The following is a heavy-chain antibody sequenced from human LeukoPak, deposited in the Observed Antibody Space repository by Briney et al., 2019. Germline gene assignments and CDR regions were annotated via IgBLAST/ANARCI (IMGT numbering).Heavy chain of an antibody. Sequence: GRSLRLSCATSRFTFSSYSMNWVRQAPGKGLEWVSSISSSSSSIYYADSVKGRFTISRDNAKSSLYLQMNSLRVEDTAVYYCARERCSGGSCYSGLDYWGRGTLVTVSS. V-gene: IGHV3-21*01. CDR1: RFTFSSYS. CDR2: ISSSSSSI. J-gene: IGHJ4*02. D-gene: IGHD2-15*01. CDR3: ARERCSGGSCYSGLDY.